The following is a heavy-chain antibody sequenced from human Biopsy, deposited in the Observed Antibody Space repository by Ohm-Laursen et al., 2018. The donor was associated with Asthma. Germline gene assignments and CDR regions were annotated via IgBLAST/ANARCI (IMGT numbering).Heavy chain of an antibody. V-gene: IGHV4-39*01. J-gene: IGHJ3*01. CDR1: NGSISSNFYY. CDR3: ARQKLAAAEGPFDL. CDR2: IHKNGIG. Sequence: ILSLTCTVSNGSISSNFYYWGWIRQPPGKGLEWVGSIHKNGIGYYKSSLKSRLTISVDTSKNQFSLKVTSVTAADTAVYYCARQKLAAAEGPFDLWGQGTMVTVSS. D-gene: IGHD6-13*01.